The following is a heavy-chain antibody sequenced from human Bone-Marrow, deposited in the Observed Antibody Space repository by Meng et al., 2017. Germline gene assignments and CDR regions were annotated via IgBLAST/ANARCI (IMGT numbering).Heavy chain of an antibody. CDR1: GYTFTSYG. J-gene: IGHJ4*02. CDR2: ISAYNGNT. CDR3: ARSPPQSSYSSRAVDY. Sequence: ASVKVSCKASGYTFTSYGISWVRQAPGQGLEWMGWISAYNGNTNYAQKLQGRVTMTTDTSTSTAYMELSSLRSEDTAVYYCARSPPQSSYSSRAVDYWGQGTLVTVSS. D-gene: IGHD6-19*01. V-gene: IGHV1-18*01.